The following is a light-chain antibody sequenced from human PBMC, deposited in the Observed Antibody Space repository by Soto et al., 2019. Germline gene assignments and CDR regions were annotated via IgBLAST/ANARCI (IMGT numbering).Light chain of an antibody. V-gene: IGLV1-40*01. CDR3: QSYDSSLSGSV. J-gene: IGLJ2*01. CDR1: SSNIGAAYD. Sequence: QPVLTQPPSVSGAPGQRVTISCTGRSSNIGAAYDVHWYQHLPGTAPKLLIYGNHNRTSGVPDRFSGSKSGTSASLAITGLQAEDEADYYCQSYDSSLSGSVFGGGTKLTVL. CDR2: GNH.